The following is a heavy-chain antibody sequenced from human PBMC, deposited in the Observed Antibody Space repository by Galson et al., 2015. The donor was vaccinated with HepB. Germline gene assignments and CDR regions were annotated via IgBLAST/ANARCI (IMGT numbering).Heavy chain of an antibody. CDR3: ARVLYGDYGGCMDV. J-gene: IGHJ6*03. D-gene: IGHD4-17*01. Sequence: SLRLSCAASGFTFRSYWMPWVRQAPGKGLVWVSGFNRDGSSTSYADSVTGRFTISRDIAKNTLYLQMNSLRAEDTAVYHCARVLYGDYGGCMDVWGKGTTVAVAS. V-gene: IGHV3-74*01. CDR1: GFTFRSYW. CDR2: FNRDGSST.